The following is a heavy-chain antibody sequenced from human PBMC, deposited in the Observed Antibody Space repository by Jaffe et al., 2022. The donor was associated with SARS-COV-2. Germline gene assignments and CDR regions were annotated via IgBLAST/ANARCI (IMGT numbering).Heavy chain of an antibody. CDR1: GYTFTNYG. CDR3: ARWIEGTTGFDY. J-gene: IGHJ4*02. Sequence: QVQLVQSGAEVKKPGASVQVSCKASGYTFTNYGLTWVRQAPGQGLEWMGWITIYNGKTKYAQKFLGRVTMTTDTFTSTAFMELRDLRSDDTAVYYCARWIEGTTGFDYWGLGTQVTVPS. CDR2: ITIYNGKT. V-gene: IGHV1-18*01. D-gene: IGHD1-1*01.